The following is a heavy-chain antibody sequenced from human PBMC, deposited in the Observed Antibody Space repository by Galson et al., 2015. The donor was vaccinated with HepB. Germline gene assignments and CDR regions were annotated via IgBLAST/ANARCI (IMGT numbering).Heavy chain of an antibody. D-gene: IGHD6-6*01. V-gene: IGHV1-69*13. CDR2: IIPIFGTA. CDR3: ARRTVEQLGPPLGDDAFDI. CDR1: GYTFTSYA. Sequence: SVKVSCKASGYTFTSYAISWVRQAPGQGLEWMGGIIPIFGTANYAQKFQGRVTITADESTSTAYMELSSLRSEDTAVYYCARRTVEQLGPPLGDDAFDIWGQGTMVTVSS. J-gene: IGHJ3*02.